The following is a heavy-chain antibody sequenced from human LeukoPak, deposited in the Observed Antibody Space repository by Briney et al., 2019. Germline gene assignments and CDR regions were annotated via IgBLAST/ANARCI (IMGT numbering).Heavy chain of an antibody. J-gene: IGHJ4*02. CDR1: GFTFSSYS. V-gene: IGHV3-48*01. Sequence: GGSLRLSCAASGFTFSSYSMNWVRQAPGKGLEWVSYISSRSSTIYYADSVKGRFTISRDNAKNLLYLQMNSLRAEDTAVYYCARALGYCSSASCYYFDNWGQGTLVTVSS. CDR3: ARALGYCSSASCYYFDN. D-gene: IGHD2-2*01. CDR2: ISSRSSTI.